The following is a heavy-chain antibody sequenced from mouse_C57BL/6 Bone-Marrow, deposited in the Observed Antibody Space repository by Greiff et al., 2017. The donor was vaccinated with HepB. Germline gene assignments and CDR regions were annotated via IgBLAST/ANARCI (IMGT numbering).Heavy chain of an antibody. CDR3: ARENSDAWFAY. Sequence: QVQLQQSGPGLVQPSQSLSITCTVSGFSLTSYGVHWVRQSPGKGLEWLGVIWSGGSTDYNAAFISRLSISKDNSKSQVFFKMNSLQADDTAIYYCARENSDAWFAYWGQGTLVTVSA. J-gene: IGHJ3*01. CDR1: GFSLTSYG. CDR2: IWSGGST. V-gene: IGHV2-2*01.